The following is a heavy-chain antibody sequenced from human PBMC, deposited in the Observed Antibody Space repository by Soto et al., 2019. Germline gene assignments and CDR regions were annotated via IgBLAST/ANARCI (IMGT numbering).Heavy chain of an antibody. CDR2: ISSSSSTI. Sequence: EVQLVESGGGLVQPGGSLRLSCAASGFTFSSYSMNWVRQAPGKGLEWVSYISSSSSTIYYADSVKGRFTISRDNAKNSLYLQMNSLRAEDTAVYYCARDRYYGPGSYYFDYWGQGTLVTVSS. D-gene: IGHD3-10*01. CDR3: ARDRYYGPGSYYFDY. V-gene: IGHV3-48*01. CDR1: GFTFSSYS. J-gene: IGHJ4*02.